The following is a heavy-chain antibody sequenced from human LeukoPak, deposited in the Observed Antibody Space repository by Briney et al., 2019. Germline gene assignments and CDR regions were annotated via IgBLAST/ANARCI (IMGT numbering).Heavy chain of an antibody. V-gene: IGHV3-30-3*01. D-gene: IGHD6-13*01. Sequence: PGGSLRLSCAASGFTFSSYAMHWVRQAPGKGLEWVAVISYDGSNKYYADSVKGRFTISRDNSKNTQYLQMNSLRAEDTAVYYCARSLWASIAAARFDPWGQGTLVTVSS. CDR2: ISYDGSNK. CDR3: ARSLWASIAAARFDP. CDR1: GFTFSSYA. J-gene: IGHJ5*02.